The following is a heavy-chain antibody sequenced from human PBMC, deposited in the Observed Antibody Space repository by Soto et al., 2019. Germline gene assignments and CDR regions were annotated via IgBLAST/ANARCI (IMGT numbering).Heavy chain of an antibody. D-gene: IGHD3-3*01. CDR1: GGSFSGYY. V-gene: IGHV4-34*01. CDR2: INHSGST. J-gene: IGHJ4*02. Sequence: SETLSLTCAVYGGSFSGYYWSWIRQPPGKGLEWIGEINHSGSTNYNPSLKSRVTISVDTSKNQFSLKLSSVTAADTAVYYCARGRGFLAGYYFDYWGQGTLVTVSS. CDR3: ARGRGFLAGYYFDY.